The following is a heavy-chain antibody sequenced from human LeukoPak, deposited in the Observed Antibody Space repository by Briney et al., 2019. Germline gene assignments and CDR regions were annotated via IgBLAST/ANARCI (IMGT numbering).Heavy chain of an antibody. J-gene: IGHJ3*02. D-gene: IGHD3-10*01. CDR1: GFTFTTYY. CDR3: ARSYDAFDI. CDR2: INPSGGST. V-gene: IGHV1-46*01. Sequence: ASVKVSCKASGFTFTTYYMHWVRQAPGQGLEWMGIINPSGGSTSYTQKFQGRVTMTRDMSTSTVYMELSSLRSEDTAVYYCARSYDAFDIWGQGTMVTVSS.